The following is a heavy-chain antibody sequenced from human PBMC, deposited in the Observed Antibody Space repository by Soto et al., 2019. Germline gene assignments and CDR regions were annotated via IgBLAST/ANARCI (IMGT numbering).Heavy chain of an antibody. CDR3: AAGEASSRNLAPYYLDF. CDR1: GGSISNYY. J-gene: IGHJ4*02. V-gene: IGHV4-59*01. D-gene: IGHD6-13*01. CDR2: IHYSGTT. Sequence: PSETLSLTCTVSGGSISNYYWTWIRQPPGKGLEWIGYIHYSGTTSFFPSYNPSLRSRVTTSEDTSKNQFSLKLLSVTTADTAVYFCAAGEASSRNLAPYYLDFWGQGTLVTVSS.